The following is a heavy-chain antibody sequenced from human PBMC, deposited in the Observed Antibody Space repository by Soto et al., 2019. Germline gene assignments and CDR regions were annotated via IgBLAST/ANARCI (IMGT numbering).Heavy chain of an antibody. J-gene: IGHJ5*02. D-gene: IGHD3-3*01. V-gene: IGHV3-30-3*01. CDR1: GFTFSSYA. CDR2: ISYDGSNK. CDR3: ARGDLTIFGVVRYSLDP. Sequence: PGGSLRLSCAASGFTFSSYAMHWVRQAPGKGLEWAAVISYDGSNKYYADSVKGRFTISRDNSKNTLYLQMNSLRAEDTAVYYCARGDLTIFGVVRYSLDPWGQGTLVTVSS.